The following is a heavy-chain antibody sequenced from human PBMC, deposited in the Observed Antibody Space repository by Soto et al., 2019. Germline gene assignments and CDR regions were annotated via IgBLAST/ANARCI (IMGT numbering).Heavy chain of an antibody. CDR1: GGSISSGGYS. CDR2: IYHSGST. D-gene: IGHD2-21*02. Sequence: SETLSLTCAVSGGSISSGGYSWSWIRQPPGKGLEWIGYIYHSGSTYYNPSLKSRVTISVDRSKNQFSLKLSSVTAADTAVYYCARLYCGGDCYGTLFDYWGQGTLGTVSS. V-gene: IGHV4-30-2*01. CDR3: ARLYCGGDCYGTLFDY. J-gene: IGHJ4*02.